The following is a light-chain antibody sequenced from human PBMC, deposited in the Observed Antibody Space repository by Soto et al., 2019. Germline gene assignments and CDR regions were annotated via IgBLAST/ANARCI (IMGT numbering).Light chain of an antibody. V-gene: IGLV1-40*01. CDR2: GNS. CDR3: QSYDSSMSGYV. CDR1: SSNIGAGYD. J-gene: IGLJ1*01. Sequence: QSVLTQPPSVSGAPGQRVSISCPGISSNIGAGYDVHWYQQLPGTAPKLLIYGNSNRPSGVPDRFSGSKSGTSASLAITGLQAEDEADYYCQSYDSSMSGYVFGTGTK.